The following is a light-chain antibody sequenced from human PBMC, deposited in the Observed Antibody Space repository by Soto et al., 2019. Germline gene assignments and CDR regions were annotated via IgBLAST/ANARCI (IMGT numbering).Light chain of an antibody. V-gene: IGLV2-14*01. J-gene: IGLJ3*02. CDR3: SSYTSSSTL. CDR2: EVS. Sequence: QSVLTQPASVSGSPGQSITISCTGTSSDVGSYNYVSWYRQHPGKAPKLMIYEVSYRPSGVSNRFSGSKSGNTASLTISGLQAEDEADYYCSSYTSSSTLFGGGTKLTVL. CDR1: SSDVGSYNY.